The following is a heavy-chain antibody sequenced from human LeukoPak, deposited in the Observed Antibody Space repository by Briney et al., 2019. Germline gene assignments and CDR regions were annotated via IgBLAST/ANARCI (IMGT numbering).Heavy chain of an antibody. Sequence: PGGSLRLSCAASGFTFSSYAMSWVRQAPGKGLEWVSAISGSGGSTYYADSVKGRFTISRDNSKNTLYLQMNSLRAEDTAVYYCARGRGYRDYDRPLDYWEQGTLVTVSS. D-gene: IGHD5-12*01. CDR1: GFTFSSYA. V-gene: IGHV3-23*01. CDR2: ISGSGGST. CDR3: ARGRGYRDYDRPLDY. J-gene: IGHJ4*02.